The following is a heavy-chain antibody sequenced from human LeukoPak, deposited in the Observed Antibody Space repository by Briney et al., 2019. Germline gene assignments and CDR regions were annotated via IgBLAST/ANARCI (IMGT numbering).Heavy chain of an antibody. CDR1: GGSFSGYY. V-gene: IGHV4-34*01. J-gene: IGHJ6*02. D-gene: IGHD1-26*01. Sequence: SETLSLTCAVYGGSFSGYYWSWIHQPPGKGLEWIGEINHSGSTNYNPSLKSRVTISVDTSKNQFSLKLSSVTAADTAVYYCARVRELLVSYYYGMDVWGQGTTVTVSS. CDR2: INHSGST. CDR3: ARVRELLVSYYYGMDV.